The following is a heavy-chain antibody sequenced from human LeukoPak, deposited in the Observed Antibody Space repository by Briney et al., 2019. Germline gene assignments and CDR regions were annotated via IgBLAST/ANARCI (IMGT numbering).Heavy chain of an antibody. V-gene: IGHV1-24*01. CDR3: ATIVVVSLGYYYMDV. CDR2: CDPEDGET. CDR1: GYTLTELS. D-gene: IGHD2-2*01. Sequence: ASVKVSCRVSGYTLTELSMHCVRQAPGKGLEWMGGCDPEDGETIYAQKFQGRVTMTEDTSTDTAYMELSSLRSEDTAVYYCATIVVVSLGYYYMDVWGKGTTVTVSS. J-gene: IGHJ6*03.